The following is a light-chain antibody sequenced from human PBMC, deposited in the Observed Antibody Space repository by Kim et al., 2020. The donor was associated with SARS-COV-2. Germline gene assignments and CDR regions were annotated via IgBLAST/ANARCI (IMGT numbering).Light chain of an antibody. CDR1: SLRSYY. V-gene: IGLV3-19*01. CDR2: GKN. Sequence: SSELTQDPAVSVALGQTVRITCQGDSLRSYYASWYQQKPGQAPVLVIYGKNNRPSGIPDRFSASSSGNTASLTITGAQAEDEADYYCHSRDSSVSVVFGGGTKSPS. CDR3: HSRDSSVSVV. J-gene: IGLJ2*01.